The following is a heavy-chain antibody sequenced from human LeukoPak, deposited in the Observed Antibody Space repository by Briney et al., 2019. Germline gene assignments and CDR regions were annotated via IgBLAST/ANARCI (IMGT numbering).Heavy chain of an antibody. CDR3: ARVGIYGDYNRYFDY. CDR1: GFTFSSYS. CDR2: ISDSSRTI. V-gene: IGHV3-48*04. J-gene: IGHJ4*02. D-gene: IGHD4-17*01. Sequence: GGSLRLSCAASGFTFSSYSMNWVRQAPGKGLEWVSYISDSSRTIYYADSVKGRFTISRDNAKNSLYLQMNSLRAEDTALYYCARVGIYGDYNRYFDYWGQGTLVTVSS.